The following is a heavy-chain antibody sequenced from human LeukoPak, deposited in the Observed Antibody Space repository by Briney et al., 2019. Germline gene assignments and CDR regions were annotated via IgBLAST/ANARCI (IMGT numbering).Heavy chain of an antibody. D-gene: IGHD6-13*01. J-gene: IGHJ3*02. CDR2: ISYDGTKK. CDR3: AREDSSSWYPRADAFDI. Sequence: GTSLRLSRVVSGFTFSDYNMHWVRQAPGKGLEWVTIISYDGTKKYYADSVKGRFTISRDNSKNTLYLQMNSLRAEDTAVYYCAREDSSSWYPRADAFDIWGQGTMVTVSS. V-gene: IGHV3-30*03. CDR1: GFTFSDYN.